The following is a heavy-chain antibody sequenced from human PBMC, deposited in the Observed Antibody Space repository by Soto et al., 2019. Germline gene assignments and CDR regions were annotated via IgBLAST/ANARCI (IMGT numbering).Heavy chain of an antibody. J-gene: IGHJ6*02. D-gene: IGHD3-10*01. V-gene: IGHV1-18*04. CDR3: ARVRSSGRSGSYYNVGYYYYGMDV. Sequence: ASVKVSCKASGYTFTSYGISWVRQAPGQGLEWMGWISAYNGNTNYAQKLQGRVTMTTDTSTSTAYMELRSLRSDDTAVYYCARVRSSGRSGSYYNVGYYYYGMDVWGQGTTVTVSS. CDR2: ISAYNGNT. CDR1: GYTFTSYG.